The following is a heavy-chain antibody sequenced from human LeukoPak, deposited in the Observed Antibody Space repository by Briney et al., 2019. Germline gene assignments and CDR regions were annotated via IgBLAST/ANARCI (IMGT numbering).Heavy chain of an antibody. D-gene: IGHD3-10*01. J-gene: IGHJ4*02. CDR1: GFTFSSYA. V-gene: IGHV3-23*01. CDR2: ISGSGGST. CDR3: AKGSGNGYGSGPFDY. Sequence: SGGSLRLSCAASGFTFSSYAMSWVRQAPGKGLEWVSAISGSGGSTYYADSVKGRFTISGDNSKNTVSLQMSSLRAEDTALYYCAKGSGNGYGSGPFDYWGQGTLVTVSS.